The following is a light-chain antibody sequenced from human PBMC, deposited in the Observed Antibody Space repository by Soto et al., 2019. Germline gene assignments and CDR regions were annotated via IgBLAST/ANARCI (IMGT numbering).Light chain of an antibody. CDR1: SSNIGSNT. CDR2: SNN. V-gene: IGLV1-44*01. Sequence: QSVLTQPPSASGTPGQRVNISCSGSSSNIGSNTVNWYQQLPGTAPKLLIYSNNQRPSGVPDRFSGSKSGTSASLAISGLQSEDEADYDCAAWDDSLNGVVFGGGTQLTVL. CDR3: AAWDDSLNGVV. J-gene: IGLJ2*01.